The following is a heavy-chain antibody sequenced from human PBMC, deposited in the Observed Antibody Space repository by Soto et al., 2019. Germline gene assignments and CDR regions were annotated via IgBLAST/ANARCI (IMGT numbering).Heavy chain of an antibody. CDR1: GGTFSSYA. Sequence: KVSCKASGGTFSSYAISWVRQGPGQGLEWMGGIIPIFGTAKYAQKFQGRVTITADKSTSTAYMELSSLRSQDTAVYYCARAQRRDIVLATAAEYDYWGQGTLVTVSS. J-gene: IGHJ4*02. CDR3: ARAQRRDIVLATAAEYDY. CDR2: IIPIFGTA. D-gene: IGHD2-2*01. V-gene: IGHV1-69*06.